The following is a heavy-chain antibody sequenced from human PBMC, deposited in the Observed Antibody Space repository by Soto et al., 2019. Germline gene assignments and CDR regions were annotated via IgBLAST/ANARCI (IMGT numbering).Heavy chain of an antibody. D-gene: IGHD2-15*01. CDR2: INYSGST. V-gene: IGHV4-34*01. CDR3: ARGGLYCSGGSCYYYYMDV. CDR1: GGSFSGYY. J-gene: IGHJ6*03. Sequence: QVQLQQWGAGLLKPSETLSLTCAVYGGSFSGYYWSWIRQPPGKGLEWIGEINYSGSTNYNPSLKSRVTISVDTSKNQFSLKLSSVTAADTAVYYCARGGLYCSGGSCYYYYMDVWGKGTTVTVSS.